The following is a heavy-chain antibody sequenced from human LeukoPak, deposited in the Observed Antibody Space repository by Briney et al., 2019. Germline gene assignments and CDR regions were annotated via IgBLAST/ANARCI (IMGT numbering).Heavy chain of an antibody. D-gene: IGHD3-16*02. CDR1: GYTFTGYY. Sequence: ASVKVSCEASGYTFTGYYMHWVRQAPGQGLEWMGWINPNSGGTNYAQTFQGRVTMTRDTSISTAYMELRRLRSDDTAVYYCARAPIYDYVWGSYRPYYYYYMDVWGKGTTVTISS. J-gene: IGHJ6*03. V-gene: IGHV1-2*02. CDR2: INPNSGGT. CDR3: ARAPIYDYVWGSYRPYYYYYMDV.